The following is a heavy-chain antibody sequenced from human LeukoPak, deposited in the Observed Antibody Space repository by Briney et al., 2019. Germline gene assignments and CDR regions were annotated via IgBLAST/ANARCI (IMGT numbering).Heavy chain of an antibody. D-gene: IGHD6-13*01. Sequence: GGSLRLSCAASWFTVNSNYLSWVRQAPGEGLECVSTLYNTGNTYYANSVKGRFSISRDNSQNTLFLQMTSLRAEDTAVYSCARLTADGRLYFVDWGPGTLVTVSS. J-gene: IGHJ4*02. V-gene: IGHV3-53*01. CDR3: ARLTADGRLYFVD. CDR1: WFTVNSNY. CDR2: LYNTGNT.